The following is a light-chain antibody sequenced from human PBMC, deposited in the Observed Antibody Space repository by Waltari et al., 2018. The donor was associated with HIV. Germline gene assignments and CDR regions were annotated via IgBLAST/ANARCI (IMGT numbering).Light chain of an antibody. CDR2: DAS. J-gene: IGKJ4*01. Sequence: DIQMTQSPSSLSASVGDRVTITCQASQDITNYLNWYQQKPGKAPKLLIYDASSLETGVPSRVGGSGSGTDFTFTISSLQPEDIATYYCQQYDNLPLTFGGGTEVEIK. CDR3: QQYDNLPLT. V-gene: IGKV1-33*01. CDR1: QDITNY.